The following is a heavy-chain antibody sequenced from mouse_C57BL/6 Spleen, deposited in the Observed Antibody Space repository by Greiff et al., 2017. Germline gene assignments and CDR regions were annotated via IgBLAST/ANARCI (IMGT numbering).Heavy chain of an antibody. V-gene: IGHV1-53*01. D-gene: IGHD2-4*01. Sequence: QVQLKQPGTELVKPGASVKLSCKASGYTFTSYWMHWVKQRPGQGLEWIGNINPSNGGTNYNEKFKSKATLTVDKSSSTAYMQLSSLTSEDSAVYYCARSIYYDSPYYFDYWGQGTTLTVSS. CDR3: ARSIYYDSPYYFDY. J-gene: IGHJ2*01. CDR1: GYTFTSYW. CDR2: INPSNGGT.